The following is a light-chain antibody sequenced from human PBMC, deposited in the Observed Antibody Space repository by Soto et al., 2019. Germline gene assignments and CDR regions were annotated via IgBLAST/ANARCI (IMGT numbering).Light chain of an antibody. Sequence: QSALTQPASVSGSPGQSITISCTGTSSDVGGYNYVSWYQQHPGKAPKLMIYEVTKWPSGVPDRFSGSKSGNTASLTVSGLLAEDEADYYCSSHAGIINVIFGGGTKLTVL. CDR3: SSHAGIINVI. CDR2: EVT. CDR1: SSDVGGYNY. V-gene: IGLV2-8*01. J-gene: IGLJ2*01.